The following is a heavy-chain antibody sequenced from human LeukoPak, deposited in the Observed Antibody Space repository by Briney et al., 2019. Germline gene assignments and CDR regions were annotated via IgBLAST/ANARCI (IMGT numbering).Heavy chain of an antibody. CDR2: TYYRSKWYN. Sequence: SQTLSLTCAISGDSVSSNSAAWNWIRQSPSRGLEWLGRTYYRSKWYNDYAVSVKSRITINPDTSKNQFSLQLNSVTPEDTAVYYCARDPGEYGSGSYRKKNLKNWFDPWGQGTLVTVSS. CDR3: ARDPGEYGSGSYRKKNLKNWFDP. V-gene: IGHV6-1*01. CDR1: GDSVSSNSAA. D-gene: IGHD3-10*01. J-gene: IGHJ5*02.